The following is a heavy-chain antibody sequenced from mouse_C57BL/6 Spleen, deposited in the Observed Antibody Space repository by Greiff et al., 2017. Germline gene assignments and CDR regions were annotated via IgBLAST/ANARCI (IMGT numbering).Heavy chain of an antibody. J-gene: IGHJ4*01. D-gene: IGHD1-1*01. CDR3: ARYYDDSSLYY. Sequence: VQLQQPGAELVRPGSSVKLSCKASGYTFTSYWMHWVKQRPIQGLEWIGNIDPSDSETHYNQKFKDKATLTVDKSSSTAYMQLSSLTSEDSAVYYGARYYDDSSLYYWGQGTSVTVSS. CDR1: GYTFTSYW. CDR2: IDPSDSET. V-gene: IGHV1-52*01.